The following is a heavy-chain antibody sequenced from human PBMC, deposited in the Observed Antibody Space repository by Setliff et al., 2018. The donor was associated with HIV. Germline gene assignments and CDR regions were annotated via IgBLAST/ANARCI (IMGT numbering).Heavy chain of an antibody. J-gene: IGHJ4*02. Sequence: PPGKGLEWIGYIYTSGSTNYNPSLKSRVTISVDTSKNQFSLKLSSVTAADTAVYYCARAFYGDRFYFDYWGQGTLVTVSS. CDR2: IYTSGST. CDR3: ARAFYGDRFYFDY. D-gene: IGHD4-17*01. V-gene: IGHV4-4*08.